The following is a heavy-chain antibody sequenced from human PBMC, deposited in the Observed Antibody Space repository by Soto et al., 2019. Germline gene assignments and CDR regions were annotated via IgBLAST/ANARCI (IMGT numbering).Heavy chain of an antibody. J-gene: IGHJ4*02. Sequence: SETLSLTCTVSGGSISNYYWNWIRQSPGKELEWIGYIYSSGSTHYNPSLQNLVTISIDTSKNQVSLKVNSVTAADTAVYYCARDHPHSYGVYYFDYWGQGTPVTVS. CDR1: GGSISNYY. CDR3: ARDHPHSYGVYYFDY. D-gene: IGHD5-18*01. CDR2: IYSSGST. V-gene: IGHV4-59*13.